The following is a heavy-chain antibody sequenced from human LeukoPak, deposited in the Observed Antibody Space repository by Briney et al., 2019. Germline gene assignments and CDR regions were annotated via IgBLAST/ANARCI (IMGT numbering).Heavy chain of an antibody. CDR1: GFTFSSYS. V-gene: IGHV3-48*04. J-gene: IGHJ3*02. Sequence: GGSLRLSCAASGFTFSSYSMNWVRQAPGKGLEWVSYISSSSSTIYYADSVKGRFTISRDNAKNSLYLQMNSLRAEDTAVYYCARDSSSWYLLTAFDIWGQGTMVTVSS. D-gene: IGHD6-13*01. CDR3: ARDSSSWYLLTAFDI. CDR2: ISSSSSTI.